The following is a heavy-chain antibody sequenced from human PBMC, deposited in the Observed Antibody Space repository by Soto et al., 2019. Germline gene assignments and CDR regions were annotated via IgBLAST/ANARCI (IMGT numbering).Heavy chain of an antibody. CDR3: ARGCDWKFDY. CDR2: IYHSGRT. V-gene: IGHV4-4*02. Sequence: QVQLQESGPGLVKPSGTLSLTCAVSGDSISSDKWWSWVRQPPGKGLEWIGEIYHSGRTNCNPSLKSRVTISVEKSKNQFSLELSSMTAADTAVYYCARGCDWKFDYWGQGSLVTVSS. D-gene: IGHD1-1*01. CDR1: GDSISSDKW. J-gene: IGHJ4*02.